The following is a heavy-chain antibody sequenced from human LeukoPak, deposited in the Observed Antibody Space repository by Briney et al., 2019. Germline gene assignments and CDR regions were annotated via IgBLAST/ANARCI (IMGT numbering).Heavy chain of an antibody. CDR2: ISGTSSSM. Sequence: GGSLRLPGAASGFPFIGYTMSWVRKAPGKGREGVSSISGTSSSMYYTDSVEGRLTISRDNAKNSLYLQMNSLRAEDTAVYYCAREAWFGELSFGAFDIWGQGTMVTVSS. J-gene: IGHJ3*02. D-gene: IGHD3-10*01. CDR1: GFPFIGYT. V-gene: IGHV3-21*01. CDR3: AREAWFGELSFGAFDI.